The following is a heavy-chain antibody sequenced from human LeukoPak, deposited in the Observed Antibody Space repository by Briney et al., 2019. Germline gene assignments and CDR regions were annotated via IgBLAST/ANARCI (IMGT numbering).Heavy chain of an antibody. J-gene: IGHJ4*02. V-gene: IGHV3-72*01. CDR1: GFTFSDHY. CDR2: TRNKANSYTT. CDR3: ARAISDSNGYYYFDH. Sequence: GGSLRLSCAASGFTFSDHYMDWVRQAPGKGLEWVGRTRNKANSYTTEYAASVKGRFTISRDESKNSLYLQMNSLNTEDTAVYYCARAISDSNGYYYFDHWGQGTLVTVSS. D-gene: IGHD3-22*01.